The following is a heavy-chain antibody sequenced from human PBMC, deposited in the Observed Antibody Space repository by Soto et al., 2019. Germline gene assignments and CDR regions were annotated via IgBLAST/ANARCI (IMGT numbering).Heavy chain of an antibody. CDR3: AKDRIAAYYESSGYYSLDC. CDR2: ISGSGGIT. Sequence: GGSLRLSCAAFGFTFSNYAMSWVRQAPGKGLEWVSSISGSGGITYYADSVKGRFTISRDNSKNTLYLQMDSLGAEDTAEYYCAKDRIAAYYESSGYYSLDCWGQGALVTVSS. V-gene: IGHV3-23*01. J-gene: IGHJ4*02. D-gene: IGHD3-22*01. CDR1: GFTFSNYA.